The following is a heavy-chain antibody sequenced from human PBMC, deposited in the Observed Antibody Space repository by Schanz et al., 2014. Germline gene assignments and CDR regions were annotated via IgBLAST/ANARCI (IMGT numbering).Heavy chain of an antibody. D-gene: IGHD3-10*01. CDR2: SVSSGNT. CDR3: ARWKKDHYAFGTYRGNYYAVDV. Sequence: QVQLQESGPGLVKPSQTLSLTCSVSGGSISSGGYFWTWIRQPPGKGLEWIGTSVSSGNTLSNPSCDIRLPIPVDTSKNHFSLSLTSVTAADTSVYFCARWKKDHYAFGTYRGNYYAVDVWGQGTTVIVSS. CDR1: GGSISSGGYF. J-gene: IGHJ6*02. V-gene: IGHV4-39*02.